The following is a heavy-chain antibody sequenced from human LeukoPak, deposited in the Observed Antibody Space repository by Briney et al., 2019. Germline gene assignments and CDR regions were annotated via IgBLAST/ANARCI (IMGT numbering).Heavy chain of an antibody. CDR2: IYYSGTT. D-gene: IGHD2-21*01. CDR1: GGSINSYY. V-gene: IGHV4-59*01. Sequence: SETLSLTCTVSGGSINSYYWSWIRQPPGKGLEGIGYIYYSGTTNYNPSLKSRVTISLDTSKNQFSLNLSSVTAADTAVYYCARGAIAITNWFDPWGQGTLVTVSS. CDR3: ARGAIAITNWFDP. J-gene: IGHJ5*02.